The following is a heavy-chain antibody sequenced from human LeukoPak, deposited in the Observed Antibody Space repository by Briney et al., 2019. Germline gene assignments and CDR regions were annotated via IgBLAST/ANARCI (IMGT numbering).Heavy chain of an antibody. CDR3: ARFRLPTGNFDY. V-gene: IGHV4-39*07. CDR1: GGSIRSSSYC. J-gene: IGHJ4*02. D-gene: IGHD3-10*01. CDR2: IYYSGST. Sequence: SETLSLTCTVSGGSIRSSSYCWGWIRQPPGKGLEWIGSIYYSGSTYYNPSLKSRVTISVDTSKNQFSLKLSSVTAADTAVYYCARFRLPTGNFDYWGQGTLVTVSS.